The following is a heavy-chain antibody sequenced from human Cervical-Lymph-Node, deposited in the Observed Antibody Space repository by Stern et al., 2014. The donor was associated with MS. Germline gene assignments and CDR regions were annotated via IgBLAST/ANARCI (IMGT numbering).Heavy chain of an antibody. D-gene: IGHD3-16*01. V-gene: IGHV3-23*04. CDR1: GFTFSNYA. Sequence: EVQLVESGGGLVRPGGSQRLSCAASGFTFSNYAMSWVRQAPGKGLEWVSGVSANGRSTNYADSVKGRVAVSRDNSKNTLFLQMDSLRAEDTALYYCAKGWGQLLGVAHYFDYWGQGILVTVSS. CDR3: AKGWGQLLGVAHYFDY. J-gene: IGHJ4*02. CDR2: VSANGRST.